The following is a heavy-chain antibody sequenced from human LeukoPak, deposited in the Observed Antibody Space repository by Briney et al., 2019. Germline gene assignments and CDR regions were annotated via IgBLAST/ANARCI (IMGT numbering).Heavy chain of an antibody. V-gene: IGHV3-21*01. J-gene: IGHJ4*02. Sequence: PGGSLRLSCAASGFTFSSYSMNWVRQAPGKGLEWVSSISSSSSYIYYADSVKGRFTISRDNAKNTLYLQMNSLRAEDTAVYYCARESLRDGQMSGDFDYWGQGTLVTVSS. CDR1: GFTFSSYS. D-gene: IGHD5-24*01. CDR2: ISSSSSYI. CDR3: ARESLRDGQMSGDFDY.